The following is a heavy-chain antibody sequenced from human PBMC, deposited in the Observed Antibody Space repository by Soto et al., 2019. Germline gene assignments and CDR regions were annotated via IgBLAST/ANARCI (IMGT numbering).Heavy chain of an antibody. Sequence: GASVKVSCKASGGTFSSYAISWVRQAPGQGLEWMGGIIPIFGTANYAQKFQGRVTITADESTSTAYMELSSLRSEDTAVYYCALYYDFWKTFDPWGQGTLVTVSS. CDR1: GGTFSSYA. CDR3: ALYYDFWKTFDP. J-gene: IGHJ5*02. V-gene: IGHV1-69*13. D-gene: IGHD3-3*01. CDR2: IIPIFGTA.